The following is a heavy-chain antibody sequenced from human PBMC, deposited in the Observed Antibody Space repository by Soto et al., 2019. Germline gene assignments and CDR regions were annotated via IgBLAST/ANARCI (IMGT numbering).Heavy chain of an antibody. CDR1: GGSISSHY. Sequence: PSETLSLTCTVSGGSISSHYWSWTRQPARKGLEWIGRIHSSGSTNYSPSLKSRISMSVDTSKNQVSLKLTSVTAADTAVYYCARDGTHYDFWSGLLRQVPYFDYWGQGTLVTVSS. V-gene: IGHV4-4*07. CDR2: IHSSGST. D-gene: IGHD3-3*01. CDR3: ARDGTHYDFWSGLLRQVPYFDY. J-gene: IGHJ4*02.